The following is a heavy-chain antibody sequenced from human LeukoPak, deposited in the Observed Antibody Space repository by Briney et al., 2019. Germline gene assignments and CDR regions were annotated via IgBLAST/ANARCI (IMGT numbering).Heavy chain of an antibody. D-gene: IGHD6-13*01. CDR2: IIPILGIA. Sequence: ASVKVSCKASGGTFSSYAISWVRQAPGQGLEWMGRIIPILGIANCAQKFQGRVTITADKSTSTAYMELSSLRSEDTAVYYCARDLRPTIPGYSRSHAWSFFYWGQGTLVTVSS. V-gene: IGHV1-69*04. CDR3: ARDLRPTIPGYSRSHAWSFFY. CDR1: GGTFSSYA. J-gene: IGHJ4*02.